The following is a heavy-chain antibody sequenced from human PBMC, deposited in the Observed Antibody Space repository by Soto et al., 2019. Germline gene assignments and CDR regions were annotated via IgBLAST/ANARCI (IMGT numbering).Heavy chain of an antibody. CDR2: INSDGSRT. CDR1: GFTFSSYW. J-gene: IGHJ4*02. V-gene: IGHV3-74*01. D-gene: IGHD2-21*01. CDR3: ARVYCGGDCSLDY. Sequence: EVQLVESGGGLVQPGGSLRLSCAASGFTFSSYWMHWVHQAPGKGLVWVSRINSDGSRTTYADSVKGRFTISRDNARNTLYLQMNSLRVEDMAVYYCARVYCGGDCSLDYWGQGTLVTVSS.